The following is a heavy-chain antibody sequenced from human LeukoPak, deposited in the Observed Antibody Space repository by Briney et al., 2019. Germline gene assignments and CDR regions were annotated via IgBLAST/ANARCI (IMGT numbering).Heavy chain of an antibody. CDR2: IRSKDHNYAT. D-gene: IGHD1-14*01. J-gene: IGHJ4*02. V-gene: IGHV3-73*01. CDR1: GFTFSVSA. CDR3: ARLAVSNVGTTVFDY. Sequence: QPGESLELSCAASGFTFSVSAVHWVRQASGKGLEWVGRIRSKDHNYATTYPASVKGRFTISRDDSKNTAYLQINSLKTEDTAVYYCARLAVSNVGTTVFDYWGQGTLVTVSS.